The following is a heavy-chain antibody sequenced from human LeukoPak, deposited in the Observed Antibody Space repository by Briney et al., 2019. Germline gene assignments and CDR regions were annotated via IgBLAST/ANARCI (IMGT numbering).Heavy chain of an antibody. J-gene: IGHJ6*03. CDR2: ISLAENGE. CDR1: GLPFSRYA. Sequence: GGPLRLPCQPSGLPFSRYAIHGSPRAQGKGQEGGAAISLAENGEYYADSVKGRFTISRDNSKNTLYLQMNSLRAEDTAVYYCARDSGFYNWNLAGYYYYMDVWGKGTTVTVSS. V-gene: IGHV3-30*16. CDR3: ARDSGFYNWNLAGYYYYMDV. D-gene: IGHD1-7*01.